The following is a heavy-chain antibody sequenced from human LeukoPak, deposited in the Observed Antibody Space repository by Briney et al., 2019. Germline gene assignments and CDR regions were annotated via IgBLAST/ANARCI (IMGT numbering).Heavy chain of an antibody. Sequence: SETLSLTCAVYGGSFSGYYWSWIRQPPGKGLEWIGEINHSGSTNYNPSLKSRVTISVDTSKNQFSLKLSSVTAADTAVYYCARVGIAARPVDYWGQGTLVTVSS. CDR1: GGSFSGYY. CDR3: ARVGIAARPVDY. V-gene: IGHV4-34*01. CDR2: INHSGST. D-gene: IGHD6-6*01. J-gene: IGHJ4*02.